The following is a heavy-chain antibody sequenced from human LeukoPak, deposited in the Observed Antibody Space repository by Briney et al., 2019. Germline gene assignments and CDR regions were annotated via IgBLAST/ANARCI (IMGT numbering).Heavy chain of an antibody. CDR2: FDPEDGET. D-gene: IGHD7-27*01. CDR3: ATSLATSNWGTGDV. Sequence: GASVKVSCKVSGYTLTELSMHWGRQAPGEGLGWMGGFDPEDGETIYAQKFQGRVTMTEDTSTDAAYMELSSLRSEDTAVYYCATSLATSNWGTGDVWGQGTTVTVSS. V-gene: IGHV1-24*01. CDR1: GYTLTELS. J-gene: IGHJ6*02.